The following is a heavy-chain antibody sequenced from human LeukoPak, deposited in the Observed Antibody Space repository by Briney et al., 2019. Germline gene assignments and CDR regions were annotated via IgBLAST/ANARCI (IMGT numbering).Heavy chain of an antibody. CDR1: GYTFTSYY. CDR3: ARRSPRYYGSGSPFDY. CDR2: INPSGDST. V-gene: IGHV1-46*01. Sequence: ASVKVSCKASGYTFTSYYMHWVRQAPGQGLEWMGKINPSGDSTNYAQKFQGRVTMTTDTSTSTVYMELSSLRSEDTAVYYCARRSPRYYGSGSPFDYWGQGTLVTVSS. J-gene: IGHJ4*02. D-gene: IGHD3-10*01.